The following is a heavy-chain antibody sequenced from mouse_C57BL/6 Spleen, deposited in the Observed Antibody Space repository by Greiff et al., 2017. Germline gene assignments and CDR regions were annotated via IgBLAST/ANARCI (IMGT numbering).Heavy chain of an antibody. V-gene: IGHV7-3*01. CDR3: ASSSLRRKYFDV. Sequence: EVHLVEPGGGLVQPGGSLSFSCEASGFTFTDYYMSWVRQPPGKALEWLGFISNKANGYTTEYSASVKGRFTISRDTSQSILNLHMNALRAEDSATYYCASSSLRRKYFDVWGTGTTVTVSS. CDR1: GFTFTDYY. J-gene: IGHJ1*03. D-gene: IGHD1-2*01. CDR2: ISNKANGYTT.